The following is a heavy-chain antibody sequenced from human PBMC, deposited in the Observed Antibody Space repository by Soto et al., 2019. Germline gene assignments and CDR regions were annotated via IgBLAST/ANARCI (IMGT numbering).Heavy chain of an antibody. CDR3: ARADSALVAKGFDL. D-gene: IGHD3-9*01. V-gene: IGHV4-4*02. CDR1: GASIKSDTW. CDR2: IYHNGRA. J-gene: IGHJ4*02. Sequence: SENLSLTCDVSGASIKSDTWWTWVRQSPGKGLEWIGEIYHNGRAFDNPSLKGRVTISIDKSNNQFSLNLTSVTAADTAVYYCARADSALVAKGFDLWGQGTLVTVSS.